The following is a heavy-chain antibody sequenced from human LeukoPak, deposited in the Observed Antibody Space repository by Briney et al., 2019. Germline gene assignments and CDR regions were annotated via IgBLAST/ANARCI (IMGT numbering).Heavy chain of an antibody. Sequence: GGSLRLSCAASGFSFSSYAMSWVRQAPGKGLEWVSAITGSGGTTNYADSVKGRFTISRDNSKDTLYLQMDSLRAEDTAVYYCAKVGSSMSFYYYYGMDVWGQGTTVTVSS. CDR3: AKVGSSMSFYYYYGMDV. J-gene: IGHJ6*02. V-gene: IGHV3-23*01. D-gene: IGHD6-13*01. CDR2: ITGSGGTT. CDR1: GFSFSSYA.